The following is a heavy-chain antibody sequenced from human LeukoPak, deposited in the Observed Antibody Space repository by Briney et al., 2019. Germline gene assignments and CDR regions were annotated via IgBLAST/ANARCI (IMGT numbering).Heavy chain of an antibody. CDR2: MCSNGGGP. V-gene: IGHV3-64*01. J-gene: IGHJ4*02. CDR1: GFTFRICA. D-gene: IGHD6-19*01. Sequence: PRGSLRLSCAASGFTFRICATHGGRGGPGGGVEYGSAMCSNGGGPSYANSARGRFPISRDSSTNSLSGHMGSLRSEDMAVYYCARGHRSGWFDYWGQGPLVTVSS. CDR3: ARGHRSGWFDY.